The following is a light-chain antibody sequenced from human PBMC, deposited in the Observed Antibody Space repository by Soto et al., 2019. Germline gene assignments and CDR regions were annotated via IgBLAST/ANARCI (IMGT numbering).Light chain of an antibody. CDR3: QQYDTSLPYT. CDR1: QSVNNNY. CDR2: GAS. V-gene: IGKV3-20*01. J-gene: IGKJ4*01. Sequence: EIVLTQSPGTLSLSPGARATLSCEASQSVNNNYLAWYQHKPGQAPRLLIYGASSRATGIPDRFSGSGSGTDFTLTISRLEPEDVAVYYCQQYDTSLPYTFGGGTKVEIK.